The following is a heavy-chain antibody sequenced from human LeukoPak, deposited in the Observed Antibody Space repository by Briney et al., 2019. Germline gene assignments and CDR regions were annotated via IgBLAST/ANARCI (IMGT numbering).Heavy chain of an antibody. J-gene: IGHJ4*02. V-gene: IGHV3-74*01. Sequence: GGSLRLSCAASGNYWMHWVRQVPGKGLVWVSHINSDGSWTSYADSVKGRFTISKDNAKNTVYLQMNSLRTEDTAVYYCVSFYETYWGRGTLVTVSS. D-gene: IGHD2/OR15-2a*01. CDR3: VSFYETY. CDR1: GNYW. CDR2: INSDGSWT.